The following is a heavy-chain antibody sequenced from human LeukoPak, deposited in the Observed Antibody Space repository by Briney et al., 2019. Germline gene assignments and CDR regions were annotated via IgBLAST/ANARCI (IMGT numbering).Heavy chain of an antibody. CDR1: GGTFSNYA. CDR3: AREFTYYYDSSGPGWFDP. J-gene: IGHJ5*02. Sequence: ASAKVPCKASGGTFSNYAISWVRQAPGQGLEWMGRIIPIFGTANYAQKFQGRVTITADKSTSTAYMELSSLRSEDTAVYYCAREFTYYYDSSGPGWFDPWGQGTLVTVSS. D-gene: IGHD3-22*01. V-gene: IGHV1-69*06. CDR2: IIPIFGTA.